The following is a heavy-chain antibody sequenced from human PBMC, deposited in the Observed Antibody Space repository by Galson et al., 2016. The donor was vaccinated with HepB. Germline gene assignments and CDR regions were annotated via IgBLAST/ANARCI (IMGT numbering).Heavy chain of an antibody. D-gene: IGHD5-18*01. J-gene: IGHJ6*02. Sequence: SETLSLTCTVSGGSISGTTKFWGWIRQPPGKGLEWIGSINYSGSTYYSLSPKSRVTISVDTSKNQFSLRLSSLTAADTAVYYCARNRGYSTLEVWGQGTTVTVSS. V-gene: IGHV4-39*01. CDR2: INYSGST. CDR1: GGSISGTTKF. CDR3: ARNRGYSTLEV.